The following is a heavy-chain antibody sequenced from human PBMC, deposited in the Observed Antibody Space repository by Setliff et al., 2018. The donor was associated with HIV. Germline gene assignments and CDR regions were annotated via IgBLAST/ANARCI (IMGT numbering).Heavy chain of an antibody. V-gene: IGHV3-23*01. CDR3: AKESQRNCNGGFCPHHYAMDV. J-gene: IGHJ6*02. CDR1: GFTISDYA. CDR2: ITGEAAST. Sequence: GESLKISCAGSGFTISDYAVSWVRQAPGKGLEWVSAITGEAASTFYAESLKGRLTISRDNSKNTVYLQIDSLRPEDTAIYYCAKESQRNCNGGFCPHHYAMDVWGQGTTVTSP. D-gene: IGHD2-15*01.